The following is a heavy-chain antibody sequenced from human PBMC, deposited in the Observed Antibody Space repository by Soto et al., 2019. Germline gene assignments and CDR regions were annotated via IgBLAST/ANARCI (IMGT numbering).Heavy chain of an antibody. D-gene: IGHD2-2*01. CDR2: VYYSGSS. CDR3: GNRSCTSSTCYLPGWFDP. J-gene: IGHJ5*02. CDR1: GDSISGGASF. Sequence: SETLSLTCTVSGDSISGGASFWSWIRQPPGKGLEWIANVYYSGSSYYNPSLKSRLTISVDTTKNQFSLQLKSMTAADTAVYYCGNRSCTSSTCYLPGWFDPWGDRTLVTVPS. V-gene: IGHV4-30-4*01.